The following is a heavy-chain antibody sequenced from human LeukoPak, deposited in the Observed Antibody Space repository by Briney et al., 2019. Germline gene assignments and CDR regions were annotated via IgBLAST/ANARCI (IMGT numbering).Heavy chain of an antibody. V-gene: IGHV1-69*13. D-gene: IGHD3-22*01. J-gene: IGHJ4*02. CDR2: IIPIFGTA. CDR1: GYTFTGYY. CDR3: ARDYYDSSGDYQPGDY. Sequence: SVKVSCKASGYTFTGYYMHWVRQAPGQGLEWMGGIIPIFGTANYAQKFQGRVTITADESTSTAYMELSSLRSEDTAVYYCARDYYDSSGDYQPGDYWGQGTLVTVSS.